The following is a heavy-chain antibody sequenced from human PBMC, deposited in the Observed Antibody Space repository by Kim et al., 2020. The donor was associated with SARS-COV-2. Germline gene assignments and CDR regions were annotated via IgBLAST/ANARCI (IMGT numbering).Heavy chain of an antibody. CDR1: GGSFSGYY. CDR3: ARLAVRYCSSTSCSHDY. CDR2: INHSGST. D-gene: IGHD2-2*01. J-gene: IGHJ4*02. Sequence: SETLSLTCAVYGGSFSGYYWSWIRQPPGKGLEWIGEINHSGSTNYNPSLKSRVTISVDTSKNQFSLKLSSVTAADTAVYYCARLAVRYCSSTSCSHDYWGQGTLVTVSS. V-gene: IGHV4-34*01.